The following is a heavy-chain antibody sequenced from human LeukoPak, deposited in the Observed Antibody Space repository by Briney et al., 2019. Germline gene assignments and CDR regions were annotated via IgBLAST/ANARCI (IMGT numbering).Heavy chain of an antibody. CDR2: ISYDGSNK. V-gene: IGHV3-30*04. J-gene: IGHJ4*02. Sequence: PGRSLRLSCAASGFTFSSYAMHWVRQAPGKGLEWVAVISYDGSNKYYADSVKGRFTISRDNSKNTLYLQMNSLRAEDTAVYYCARDVRIGAAIENYFDYWGQGTLVTVPS. CDR3: ARDVRIGAAIENYFDY. CDR1: GFTFSSYA. D-gene: IGHD2-2*02.